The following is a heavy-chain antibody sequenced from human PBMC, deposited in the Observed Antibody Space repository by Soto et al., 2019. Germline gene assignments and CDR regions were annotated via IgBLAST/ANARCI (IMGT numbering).Heavy chain of an antibody. J-gene: IGHJ5*02. CDR3: ARGKRSSDWFEP. Sequence: PSETLSLTCTFTGGTISGYYWTCIRQSAGGGLEWIGRIYSSGSTNYNPSLKSRVTISLDTSMNHFSLRLSSVTAADTAVYYCARGKRSSDWFEPWGQGTVVIVSS. V-gene: IGHV4-4*07. CDR2: IYSSGST. CDR1: GGTISGYY.